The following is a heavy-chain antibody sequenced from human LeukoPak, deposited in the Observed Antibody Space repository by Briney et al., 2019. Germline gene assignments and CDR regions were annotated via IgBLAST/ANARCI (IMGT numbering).Heavy chain of an antibody. CDR1: GFTFSSYG. D-gene: IGHD2-2*01. V-gene: IGHV3-30*03. CDR3: VSSRFDY. Sequence: GGSLRLSCAASGFTFSSYGMHWVRQAPGKGLEGVAVISYDGSNKYYADSVKGRFTIPRDNSKNTLYRELNSLRAEDTGVYYGVSSRFDYWGQGTLVIVSS. J-gene: IGHJ4*02. CDR2: ISYDGSNK.